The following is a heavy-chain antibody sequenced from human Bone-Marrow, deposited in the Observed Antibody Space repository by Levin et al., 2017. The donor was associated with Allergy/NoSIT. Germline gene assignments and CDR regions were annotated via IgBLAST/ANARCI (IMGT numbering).Heavy chain of an antibody. CDR3: AKDLRIEYSGSPVV. V-gene: IGHV3-9*01. CDR1: GFTFGDYA. J-gene: IGHJ6*02. D-gene: IGHD6-6*01. CDR2: ISWNGGSI. Sequence: GGSLRLSCAASGFTFGDYAMHWVRQAPGKGLEWVSSISWNGGSIDYAGAVKGRFTISRDNAKNSLYLLMNSLRAEDTASYYCAKDLRIEYSGSPVVWGQGTTVTVSS.